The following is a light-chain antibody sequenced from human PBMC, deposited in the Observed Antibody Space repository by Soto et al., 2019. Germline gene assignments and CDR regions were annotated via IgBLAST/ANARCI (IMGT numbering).Light chain of an antibody. V-gene: IGKV3-20*01. J-gene: IGKJ3*01. CDR3: QQSFMPPRT. CDR1: QSVSSSY. Sequence: EIVLTQSPGTLSLSPGERATLSCRASQSVSSSYLAWYQQKPGQAPRLLIYGASILQSGVPSRFSGSGSGTQFTLTISNLQPEDFATYYCQQSFMPPRTFGPGTKVDIE. CDR2: GAS.